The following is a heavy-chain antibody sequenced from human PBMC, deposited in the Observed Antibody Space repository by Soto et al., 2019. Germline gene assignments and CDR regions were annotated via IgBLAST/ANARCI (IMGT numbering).Heavy chain of an antibody. D-gene: IGHD6-13*01. V-gene: IGHV4-4*09. CDR2: IYNSGST. CDR3: ARGSPGYSSSWYRY. Sequence: QVQLQESGPGLVKPSETLSLTCTVSGGSISSYYWSWIRQPPGKGLEWIGYIYNSGSTNYNPSLKSRVTRSVDTSKNQFSLKRSSVTAADTAVYYCARGSPGYSSSWYRYWGQGTLVTVSS. J-gene: IGHJ4*02. CDR1: GGSISSYY.